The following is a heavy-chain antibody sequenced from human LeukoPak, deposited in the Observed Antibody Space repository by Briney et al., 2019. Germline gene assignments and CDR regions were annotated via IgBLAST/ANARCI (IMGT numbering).Heavy chain of an antibody. CDR3: ARALGRKTTVTLNWFDP. J-gene: IGHJ5*02. CDR2: INHSGST. Sequence: SETLSLTCTVSGGSISSYYWSWIRQPPGKGLEWIGEINHSGSTNYNPSLKSRVTISVDTSKNQFSLKLSSVTAADTAVYYCARALGRKTTVTLNWFDPWGQGTLVTVSS. D-gene: IGHD4-17*01. CDR1: GGSISSYY. V-gene: IGHV4-34*01.